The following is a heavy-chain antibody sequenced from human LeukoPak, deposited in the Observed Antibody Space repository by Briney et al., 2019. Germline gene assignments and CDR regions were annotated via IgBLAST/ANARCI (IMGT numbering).Heavy chain of an antibody. J-gene: IGHJ4*02. CDR2: IYYGGNT. Sequence: SETLSLTCAVSGDSVNSSNYYWSWIRQPPGKGLEWIGYIYYGGNTNYNPSLQSRVTISVDTSKSQFSLKLSSVTAADTAVYYCARLTRRSGNYFDYWGQGTLVTASS. CDR3: ARLTRRSGNYFDY. CDR1: GDSVNSSNYY. V-gene: IGHV4-61*01. D-gene: IGHD1-1*01.